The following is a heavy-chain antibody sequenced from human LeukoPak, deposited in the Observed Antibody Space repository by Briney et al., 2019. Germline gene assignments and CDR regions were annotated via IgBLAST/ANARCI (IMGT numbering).Heavy chain of an antibody. Sequence: ASVKVSCKASGYTFTSYGISWVRQAPGQGLEWMGWISAYNANTNYAQMLQGRVTLTTDTSTSTAYMELSRLRSDDTAVYYCARGFSSGWYGAFDIWGQGTMVTVSS. CDR2: ISAYNANT. CDR3: ARGFSSGWYGAFDI. V-gene: IGHV1-18*01. D-gene: IGHD6-19*01. CDR1: GYTFTSYG. J-gene: IGHJ3*02.